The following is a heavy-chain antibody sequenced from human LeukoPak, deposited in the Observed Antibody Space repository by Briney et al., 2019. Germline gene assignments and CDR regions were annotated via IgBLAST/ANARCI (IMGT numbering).Heavy chain of an antibody. J-gene: IGHJ3*02. D-gene: IGHD3-10*01. CDR2: INPNSGGT. CDR1: GYTFTGYY. CDR3: ARDRYGSGSFDAFDI. Sequence: ASVKVSCKASGYTFTGYYMHWVRQAPGQGLEWMGWINPNSGGTNYAQKFQGRVTMTRDTSISTAYMELSRLRSDDTAVYYCARDRYGSGSFDAFDIWGQGTMVTVSS. V-gene: IGHV1-2*02.